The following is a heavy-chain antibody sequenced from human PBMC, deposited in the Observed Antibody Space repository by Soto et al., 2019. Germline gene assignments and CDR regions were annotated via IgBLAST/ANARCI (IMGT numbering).Heavy chain of an antibody. Sequence: GSLRLSCAASGFTFSRHAMSWVRQAPGKGLEWVSAISGSGGDPHYADSVKGRFTISRDNSKNTLYLQMNSLRAEDTAVYYCAKDLGGWYADYFDYWGQGTLVTVSS. CDR1: GFTFSRHA. CDR3: AKDLGGWYADYFDY. J-gene: IGHJ4*02. V-gene: IGHV3-23*01. CDR2: ISGSGGDP. D-gene: IGHD6-19*01.